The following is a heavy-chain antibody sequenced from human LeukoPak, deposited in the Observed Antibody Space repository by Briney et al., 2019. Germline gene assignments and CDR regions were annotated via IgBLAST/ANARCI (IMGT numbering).Heavy chain of an antibody. Sequence: GGSLRLSCAASGFTFSSYAMSWVRQAPGKGLEWVSSISSSSSYIYYADSVKGRFTISRDNAKNSLYLQMNSLRAEDTAVYYCAREGSVATSGPGLYYYYGMDVWGQGTTVTVSS. J-gene: IGHJ6*02. V-gene: IGHV3-21*01. CDR2: ISSSSSYI. D-gene: IGHD5-12*01. CDR1: GFTFSSYA. CDR3: AREGSVATSGPGLYYYYGMDV.